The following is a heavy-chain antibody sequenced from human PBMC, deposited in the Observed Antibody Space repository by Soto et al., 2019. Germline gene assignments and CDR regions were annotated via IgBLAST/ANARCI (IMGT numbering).Heavy chain of an antibody. J-gene: IGHJ4*02. CDR2: ISSSSGYI. D-gene: IGHD3-16*01. CDR3: AKDWVRFDY. CDR1: GFTFSSYS. Sequence: GGSLRLSCAASGFTFSSYSMNWVRQAPGKGLEWVSSISSSSGYIYYADSVKGRFTISRDNSKNTLYLQMNSLRAEDTALYYCAKDWVRFDYWGQGTLVTVSS. V-gene: IGHV3-21*04.